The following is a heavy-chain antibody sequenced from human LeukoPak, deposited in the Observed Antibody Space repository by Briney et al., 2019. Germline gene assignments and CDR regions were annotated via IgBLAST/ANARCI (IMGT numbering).Heavy chain of an antibody. CDR1: GDSISSYY. J-gene: IGHJ4*02. Sequence: PSETLSLTCTVSGDSISSYYWNWIRQPPGKGLEWIGYIYYTGTTNYNPSLKSRVTISVDTSKNQFSLKLNSVTAADTAVYYCASNTGTVFDYWGQGALVTVSS. V-gene: IGHV4-59*01. CDR3: ASNTGTVFDY. D-gene: IGHD7-27*01. CDR2: IYYTGTT.